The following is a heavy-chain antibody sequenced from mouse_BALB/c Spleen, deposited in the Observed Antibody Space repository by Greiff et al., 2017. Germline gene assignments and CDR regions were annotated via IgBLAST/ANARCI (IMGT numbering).Heavy chain of an antibody. J-gene: IGHJ2*01. Sequence: DVKLVESGGGLVKPGGSLKLSCAASGFTFSSYAMSWVRQSPEKRLEWVAEISSGGSYTYYPDTVTGRFTISRDNAKNTLYLEMSSLRSEDTAMYYCARETVYYFDYWGQGTTLTVSS. CDR3: ARETVYYFDY. CDR1: GFTFSSYA. V-gene: IGHV5-9-4*01. CDR2: ISSGGSYT. D-gene: IGHD1-1*01.